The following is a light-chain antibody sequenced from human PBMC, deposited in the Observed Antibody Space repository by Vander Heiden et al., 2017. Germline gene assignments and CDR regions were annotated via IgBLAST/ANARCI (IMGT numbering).Light chain of an antibody. Sequence: DIHMTQSPSTLSASVGDRVTITCRASKSISNWLAWYQQKPGKAPKLLIYKASSLESGVPSRFSGSGAGTEFTLNISRLQPDDFATYECQKYKSWTFGQGTKVEI. CDR2: KAS. CDR1: KSISNW. V-gene: IGKV1-5*03. CDR3: QKYKSWT. J-gene: IGKJ1*01.